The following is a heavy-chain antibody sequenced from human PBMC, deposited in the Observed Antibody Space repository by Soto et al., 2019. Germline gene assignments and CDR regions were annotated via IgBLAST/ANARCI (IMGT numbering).Heavy chain of an antibody. V-gene: IGHV5-51*01. Sequence: ASLKISCKGSGYTFTNYWIGWVRQMPGKGLEWMGIIYPGDSDTKYNPSFQGQVTISADKSITTTYLQWSSLKASDTAIYYCAASIFYYGMVVWGQGSKVTV. CDR2: IYPGDSDT. J-gene: IGHJ6*01. CDR3: AASIFYYGMVV. CDR1: GYTFTNYW.